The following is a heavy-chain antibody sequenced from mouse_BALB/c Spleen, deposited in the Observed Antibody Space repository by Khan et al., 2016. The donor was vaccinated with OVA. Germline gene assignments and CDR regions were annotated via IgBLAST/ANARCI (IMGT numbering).Heavy chain of an antibody. CDR1: GYTFTSYW. CDR3: ARENYYCRSCYAMDY. CDR2: IGPGSSNT. D-gene: IGHD1-1*01. Sequence: DLVKPGTSVKLSCKASGYTFTSYWINWIKQRPGQGLEWIGRIGPGSSNTYYNEMFKGKAALTVDTSSSIAYIQLSSLSSEDSAVYFCARENYYCRSCYAMDYWGKGTSVTGSS. J-gene: IGHJ4*01. V-gene: IGHV1S41*01.